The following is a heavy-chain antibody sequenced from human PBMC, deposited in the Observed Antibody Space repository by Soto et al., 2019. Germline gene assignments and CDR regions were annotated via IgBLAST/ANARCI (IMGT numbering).Heavy chain of an antibody. CDR1: GYSFTSYW. Sequence: GESLKISCNGSGYSFTSYWISWVRQMPGKGLEWMGRIDPSDSYTNYSPSFQGHVTISADKSISTAYLQWSSLKASDTAMYYCASRSGAAAGNYYGMDVWGQGTTVTVSS. CDR2: IDPSDSYT. V-gene: IGHV5-10-1*01. CDR3: ASRSGAAAGNYYGMDV. D-gene: IGHD6-13*01. J-gene: IGHJ6*02.